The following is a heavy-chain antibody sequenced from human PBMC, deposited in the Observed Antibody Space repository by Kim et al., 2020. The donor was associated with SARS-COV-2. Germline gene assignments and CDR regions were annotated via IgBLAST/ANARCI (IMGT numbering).Heavy chain of an antibody. CDR1: RFTFSAYA. CDR2: ISYDGSNK. Sequence: GGSLRLSCAASRFTFSAYALHWVRQAPGKGLEWVSAISYDGSNKYYADSVKGRFTISRDNSKNTLYLQMNSLRAEDTAVYYCARDPVYCSGGRCYYYYYGMDVWGQGTTVTVSS. J-gene: IGHJ6*02. D-gene: IGHD2-15*01. CDR3: ARDPVYCSGGRCYYYYYGMDV. V-gene: IGHV3-30*04.